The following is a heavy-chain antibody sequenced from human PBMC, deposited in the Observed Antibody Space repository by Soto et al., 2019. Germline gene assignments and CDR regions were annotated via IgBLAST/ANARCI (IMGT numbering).Heavy chain of an antibody. J-gene: IGHJ5*02. Sequence: PGESLKISCKGSGYSFTSYWIVWVRQMPGKGLXWXXXIXPXXXDXXXXPSFQGQVTISADKSISTAYLQWSSLKASDTAMYYCARSSGWFDPWGQGTLVTVSS. V-gene: IGHV5-51*01. CDR3: ARSSGWFDP. CDR1: GYSFTSYW. D-gene: IGHD6-6*01. CDR2: IXPXXXDX.